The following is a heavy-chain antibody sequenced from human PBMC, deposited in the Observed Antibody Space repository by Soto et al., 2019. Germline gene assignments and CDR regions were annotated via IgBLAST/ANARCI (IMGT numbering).Heavy chain of an antibody. CDR1: WFTVNSNH. Sequence: GGSLRLSCAASWFTVNSNHMSWVRQAPGKGLEWVSVILDSGDTNYADSVKGRFTISRDNSNNALYLQMNSLRAEDTAIYYCARYCTSSSCQKAKGGMDVWGQGTAVTVSS. V-gene: IGHV3-53*01. J-gene: IGHJ6*02. D-gene: IGHD2-2*01. CDR3: ARYCTSSSCQKAKGGMDV. CDR2: ILDSGDT.